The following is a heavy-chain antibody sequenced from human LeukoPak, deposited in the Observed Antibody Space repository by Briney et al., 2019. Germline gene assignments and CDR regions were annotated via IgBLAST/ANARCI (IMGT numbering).Heavy chain of an antibody. V-gene: IGHV4-34*01. CDR1: GGSFSGYY. J-gene: IGHJ4*02. CDR3: ARPPHY. Sequence: PSETLSLTWAVYGGSFSGYYWSWIRQPPGKGLEWIGEINHSGSTNYNPSLKSRVTISVDTSKNQFSLKLSSVTAADTAVYYCARPPHYWGQGTLVTVSS. CDR2: INHSGST.